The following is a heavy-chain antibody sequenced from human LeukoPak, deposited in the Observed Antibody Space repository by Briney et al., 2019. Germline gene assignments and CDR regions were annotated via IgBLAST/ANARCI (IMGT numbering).Heavy chain of an antibody. Sequence: PGGSLRLSCAASGFTFSSYAMSWVRQAPGKGLEWVSAISGSGGSTYYADSVKGRFTISRDNSKNTLYLQMNSLRAEDTAVYYCAKCIVSPNRKYGSGSYFPNYNWFDPWGQGTLVTVSS. V-gene: IGHV3-23*01. CDR1: GFTFSSYA. J-gene: IGHJ5*02. CDR2: ISGSGGST. D-gene: IGHD3-10*01. CDR3: AKCIVSPNRKYGSGSYFPNYNWFDP.